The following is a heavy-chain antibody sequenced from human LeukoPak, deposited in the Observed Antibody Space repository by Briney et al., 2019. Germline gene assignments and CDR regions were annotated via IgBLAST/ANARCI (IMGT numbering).Heavy chain of an antibody. CDR1: GGTIDTYY. CDR3: ARGSGYVYY. J-gene: IGHJ4*02. D-gene: IGHD5-12*01. Sequence: SETLSLTCTVSGGTIDTYYWSWIRQPPGRELEWIGYIYYSGSTNYNPSLKSRVTISLDTSKNQFSLKLSSVTAADTAVYYCARGSGYVYYWGQGTLVTVSS. V-gene: IGHV4-59*01. CDR2: IYYSGST.